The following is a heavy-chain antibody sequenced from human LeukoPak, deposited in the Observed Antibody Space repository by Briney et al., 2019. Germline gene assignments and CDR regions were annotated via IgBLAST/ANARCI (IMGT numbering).Heavy chain of an antibody. D-gene: IGHD6-19*01. CDR3: ARAVAGFRNAFDI. CDR2: MNPNSDNT. Sequence: ASVKVSCKASGYTFTSYDINWVRQATGQGLEWMGWMNPNSDNTGYAQKFQGRVTITRNTSISTAYMELSSLRSEDTAVYYCARAVAGFRNAFDIWGQGTMVTVSS. CDR1: GYTFTSYD. V-gene: IGHV1-8*03. J-gene: IGHJ3*02.